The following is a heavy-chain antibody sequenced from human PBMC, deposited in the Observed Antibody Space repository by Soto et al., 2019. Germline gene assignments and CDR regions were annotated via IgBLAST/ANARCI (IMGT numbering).Heavy chain of an antibody. D-gene: IGHD5-18*01. Sequence: SETLSLTCTVSGGSISSSGYYWGWIRQPPGKGLEWIGSIYYSGSTYYNPSLKSRVTISVDTSKNQFSLKLSSVTAADTAVYYCARRIQLRQQGYYYYGMDVWGQGTTVTVSS. CDR3: ARRIQLRQQGYYYYGMDV. J-gene: IGHJ6*02. V-gene: IGHV4-39*01. CDR2: IYYSGST. CDR1: GGSISSSGYY.